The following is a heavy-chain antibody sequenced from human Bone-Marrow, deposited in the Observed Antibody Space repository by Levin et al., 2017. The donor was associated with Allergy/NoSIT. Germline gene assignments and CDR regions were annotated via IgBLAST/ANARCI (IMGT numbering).Heavy chain of an antibody. CDR1: GFTFSSYS. Sequence: PGGSLRLSCAASGFTFSSYSMNWVRQAPGKGLEWVSSISSSSSYIYYADSVKGRFTISRDNAKNSLYLQMNSLRAEDTAVYYCARDLLRASTVIPRRGYYYYGMDGWGQGTTVTVSS. J-gene: IGHJ6*02. CDR3: ARDLLRASTVIPRRGYYYYGMDG. V-gene: IGHV3-21*01. D-gene: IGHD4-17*01. CDR2: ISSSSSYI.